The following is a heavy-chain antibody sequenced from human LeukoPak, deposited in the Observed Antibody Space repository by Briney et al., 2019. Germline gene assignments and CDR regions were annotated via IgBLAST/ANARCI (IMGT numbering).Heavy chain of an antibody. CDR1: GYSFTSYA. J-gene: IGHJ6*03. CDR2: IYGDNANT. Sequence: GASVKVSCKAPGYSFTSYAMNWVRQAPGQRLEWMGWIYGDNANTKYSQEFQGRVTITRDTSASTAYMELSSLRSEDMAVYYCVRGVPGVYYYYYMDVWGKGTTVTVSS. CDR3: VRGVPGVYYYYYMDV. V-gene: IGHV1-3*03. D-gene: IGHD2-8*01.